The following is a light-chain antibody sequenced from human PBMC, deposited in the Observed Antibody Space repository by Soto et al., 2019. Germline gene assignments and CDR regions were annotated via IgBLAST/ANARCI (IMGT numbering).Light chain of an antibody. V-gene: IGLV1-44*01. J-gene: IGLJ3*02. CDR2: NYN. CDR3: AAWDDSLNGPAV. Sequence: QPVLTQPPSASGTPGQRVAISCSGSSSNIGSDTVNWYQQLPGTAPKLLIYNYNQRPSGVPDRFSGSKSGTSASLAISGLQSEDEAGYYCAAWDDSLNGPAVFGGGTKLTVL. CDR1: SSNIGSDT.